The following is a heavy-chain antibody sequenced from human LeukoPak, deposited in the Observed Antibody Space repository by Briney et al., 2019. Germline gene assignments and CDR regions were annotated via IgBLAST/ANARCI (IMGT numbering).Heavy chain of an antibody. CDR2: IYYSGST. CDR3: VGAPLLWFGELRFDP. CDR1: GGSISTFY. J-gene: IGHJ5*02. D-gene: IGHD3-10*01. Sequence: SETLSLTCTVSGGSISTFYWSWIRQPPGKGLEWIGYIYYSGSTNYNPSLKSRVSISVDTSKNQFSLKLSSVTAADTAVYYCVGAPLLWFGELRFDPWGQGTLVSVSS. V-gene: IGHV4-59*01.